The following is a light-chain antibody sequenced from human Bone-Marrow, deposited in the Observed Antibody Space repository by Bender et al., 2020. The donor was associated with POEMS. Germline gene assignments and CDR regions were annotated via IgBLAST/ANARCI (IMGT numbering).Light chain of an antibody. J-gene: IGLJ1*01. CDR2: DVG. Sequence: QSALTQPASVSGSPGQSITISCTGTSSDIGAYDYVSWYQHHPGKAPQVIIFDVGNRPSGVSNRFSGSKSGNTASLTISGLQADDEADYYCLSYTTATTYVFGTGTKVTVL. V-gene: IGLV2-14*03. CDR3: LSYTTATTYV. CDR1: SSDIGAYDY.